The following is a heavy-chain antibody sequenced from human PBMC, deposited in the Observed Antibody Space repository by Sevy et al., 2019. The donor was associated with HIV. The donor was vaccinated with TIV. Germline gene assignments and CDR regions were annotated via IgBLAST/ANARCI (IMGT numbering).Heavy chain of an antibody. CDR3: ARRFYYDSSTHYQYYFDY. CDR1: GGSISSTNW. D-gene: IGHD3-22*01. J-gene: IGHJ4*02. CDR2: VYHSGTT. V-gene: IGHV4-4*02. Sequence: SETLSLTCDVSGGSISSTNWWSWVRQPPGKGLEWIGEVYHSGTTNYNPSLKRRVTMSVDKSKNQFSLILSYVTAADMALYYCARRFYYDSSTHYQYYFDYWGQGTLVTVSS.